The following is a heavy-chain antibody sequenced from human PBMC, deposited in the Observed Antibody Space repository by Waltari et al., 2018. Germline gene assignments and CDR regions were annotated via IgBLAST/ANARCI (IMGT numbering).Heavy chain of an antibody. D-gene: IGHD6-19*01. V-gene: IGHV1-69*08. CDR1: GGTCSSYA. J-gene: IGHJ4*02. CDR3: ARYSRQWLVQKGTAFDY. Sequence: QVQLVQSGAEVKKPGSSVKVSCKASGGTCSSYAISWERQANGQGLEWMGRIIPIFGTANYAQKFQGRVTITADKSTSTAYMELSSLRSEDTAVYYCARYSRQWLVQKGTAFDYWGQGTLVTVSS. CDR2: IIPIFGTA.